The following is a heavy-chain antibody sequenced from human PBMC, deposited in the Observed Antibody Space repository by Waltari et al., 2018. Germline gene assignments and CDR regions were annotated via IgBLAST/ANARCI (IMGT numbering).Heavy chain of an antibody. CDR1: GFSFNSYE. CDR3: AREASDWYLDI. J-gene: IGHJ3*02. V-gene: IGHV3-48*03. Sequence: EVQVVESGGGLVQPGGSLRLSRAAPGFSFNSYEMPWVRQAPGRGLEWISFISSTGNTMYYADSVKGRFTISRDNAKNSLYLQMNSLRAEDTAVYYCAREASDWYLDIWGQGTMVTVAS. D-gene: IGHD6-19*01. CDR2: ISSTGNTM.